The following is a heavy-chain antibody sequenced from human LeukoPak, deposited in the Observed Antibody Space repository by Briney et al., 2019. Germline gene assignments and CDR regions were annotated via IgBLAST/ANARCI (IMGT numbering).Heavy chain of an antibody. CDR1: GYTFTSYG. CDR3: ARDRRRAGSSGPRRY. CDR2: ISAYNGNT. Sequence: GASVKVSCKASGYTFTSYGISWVRQAPGQGLEWMGWISAYNGNTNYAQKLQGRVTMTTDTSTSTAYMELRSLRSDDTAVYYCARDRRRAGSSGPRRYWGQGTLVTVSS. V-gene: IGHV1-18*01. J-gene: IGHJ4*02. D-gene: IGHD3-22*01.